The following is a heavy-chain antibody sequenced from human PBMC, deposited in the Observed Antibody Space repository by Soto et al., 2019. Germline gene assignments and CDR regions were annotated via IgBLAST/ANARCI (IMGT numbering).Heavy chain of an antibody. CDR1: GGSISGYY. D-gene: IGHD6-13*01. Sequence: VQLQESGPGLVKPSETLSLTCTVSGGSISGYYWSWIRQSPGKGLEWIGYIHYSGSTNYNPSLKSPVTISVDTSKNQLSLKLSSVTAADTAVYYCARGSAAGTKAPFDYWGQGTLVTVSS. J-gene: IGHJ4*02. CDR3: ARGSAAGTKAPFDY. V-gene: IGHV4-59*01. CDR2: IHYSGST.